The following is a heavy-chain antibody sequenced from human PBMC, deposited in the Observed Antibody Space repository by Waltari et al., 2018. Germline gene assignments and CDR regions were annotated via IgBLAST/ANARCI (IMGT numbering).Heavy chain of an antibody. V-gene: IGHV3-30*02. D-gene: IGHD6-19*01. CDR3: ATRRDSSGWYFDY. CDR2: IRYVGSNK. J-gene: IGHJ4*02. CDR1: GFTCSRYG. Sequence: QVQLVESGGGGFQPGGSLRLSGAASGFTCSRYGMHWVAQAPGKGLEWVAFIRYVGSNKYYADSVKGRFTISRDKSKNTLYLQMTSLRAEDTAVYYCATRRDSSGWYFDYWGQGTLVTVSS.